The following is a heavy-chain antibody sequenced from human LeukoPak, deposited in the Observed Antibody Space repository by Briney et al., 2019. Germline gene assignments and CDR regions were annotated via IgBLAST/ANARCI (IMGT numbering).Heavy chain of an antibody. D-gene: IGHD6-19*01. CDR3: ASLWSAVAGSAGMDV. J-gene: IGHJ6*02. Sequence: GGSLRLSCAASGFTFSSYTMHWVRQAPGKGLEWVAVISYDGSNKYYTDSVKGRLTISRDNSKNTLYLQMNSLRAEDTAVYYCASLWSAVAGSAGMDVWGQGTTVTVSS. CDR2: ISYDGSNK. V-gene: IGHV3-30-3*01. CDR1: GFTFSSYT.